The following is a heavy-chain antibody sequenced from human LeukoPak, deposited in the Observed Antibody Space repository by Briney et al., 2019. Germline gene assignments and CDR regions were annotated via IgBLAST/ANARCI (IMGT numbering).Heavy chain of an antibody. D-gene: IGHD5-12*01. CDR3: ARIGGYSELGAFDI. J-gene: IGHJ3*02. Sequence: ASVKVSCKASGYTLTCYYMHWVRQAPGQGLEWMGWISAYNGNTNYAQKLQGRVTMTTDTSTSTAYMELRSLRSDDTAVYYCARIGGYSELGAFDIWGQGTMVTVSS. CDR2: ISAYNGNT. CDR1: GYTLTCYY. V-gene: IGHV1-18*04.